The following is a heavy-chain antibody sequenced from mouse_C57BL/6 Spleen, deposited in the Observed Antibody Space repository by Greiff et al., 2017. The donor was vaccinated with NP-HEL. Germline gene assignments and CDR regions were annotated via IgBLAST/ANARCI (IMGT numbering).Heavy chain of an antibody. CDR3: ARRGYGSYWYFDV. CDR1: GYSFTGYN. D-gene: IGHD1-1*01. CDR2: INPNYGTT. Sequence: VQLKESGPELVKPGASVKISCKASGYSFTGYNMNWVQQSNGKSLEWIGVINPNYGTTSYNQKFKGKATLTVDPSSRTAYMQLNSLTSEDSEVYYCARRGYGSYWYFDVWGTGTTVTVSS. J-gene: IGHJ1*03. V-gene: IGHV1-39*01.